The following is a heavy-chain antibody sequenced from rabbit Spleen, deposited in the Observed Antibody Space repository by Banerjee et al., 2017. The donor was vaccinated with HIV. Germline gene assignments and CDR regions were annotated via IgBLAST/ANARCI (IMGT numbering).Heavy chain of an antibody. D-gene: IGHD4-1*01. CDR1: GFSFSSSYW. J-gene: IGHJ4*01. CDR2: IDAGSSGDT. Sequence: QEQLEESGGDLVKPEGSLTLTCTASGFSFSSSYWICWVRQAPGKGLEWIACIDAGSSGDTYYASWAKGRFTISKTSSTTVTLQMTSLTAADTATYFCVREVAGKFSLWGQGTLVTVS. V-gene: IGHV1S45*01. CDR3: VREVAGKFSL.